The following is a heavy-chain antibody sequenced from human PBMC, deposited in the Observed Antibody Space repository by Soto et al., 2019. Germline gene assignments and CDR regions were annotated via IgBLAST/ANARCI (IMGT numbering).Heavy chain of an antibody. CDR3: ARARFCTSTSCYHYFDF. Sequence: SETLSLTCTVSGGSISSSSWSWIRQPPGRGLEWIGYIYKNGRTDYNPSLKSRVTISVDTSKNHFSLKLSSVTPADTAVYYCARARFCTSTSCYHYFDFWGQGTLVTVSS. V-gene: IGHV4-59*01. D-gene: IGHD2-2*01. CDR1: GGSISSSS. CDR2: IYKNGRT. J-gene: IGHJ4*02.